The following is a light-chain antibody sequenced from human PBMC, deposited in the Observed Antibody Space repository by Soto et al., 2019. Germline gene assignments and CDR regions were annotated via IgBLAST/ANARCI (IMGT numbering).Light chain of an antibody. CDR2: DTS. Sequence: EIVLTQSPGTLSLSPGERATLSCRASQSVSSSYLAWYQQKPGQAPRLLIYDTSNRATDIPDRFSGSGSGTDLTLTISRLEPEDFAVYYCQQYTRSPETFGQGTKVEIK. CDR1: QSVSSSY. J-gene: IGKJ1*01. CDR3: QQYTRSPET. V-gene: IGKV3-20*01.